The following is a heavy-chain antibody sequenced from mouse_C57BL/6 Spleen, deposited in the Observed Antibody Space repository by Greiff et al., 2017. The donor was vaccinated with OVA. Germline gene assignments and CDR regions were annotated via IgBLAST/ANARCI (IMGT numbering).Heavy chain of an antibody. CDR1: GFNIKDDY. J-gene: IGHJ3*01. Sequence: EVQLQESGAELVRPGASVKLSCTASGFNIKDDYMHWVKQRPEQGLEWIGWIDPENGDTEYASKFQGKATITADTSSNTAYLQLSSLTSEDTAVYYCTTPIYYDYDAWFAYWGQGTLVTVSA. CDR2: IDPENGDT. CDR3: TTPIYYDYDAWFAY. V-gene: IGHV14-4*01. D-gene: IGHD2-4*01.